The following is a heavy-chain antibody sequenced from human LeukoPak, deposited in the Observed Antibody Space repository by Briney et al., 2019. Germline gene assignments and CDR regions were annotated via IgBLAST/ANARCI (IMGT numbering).Heavy chain of an antibody. CDR2: THYSGST. J-gene: IGHJ4*02. CDR1: GGSITNYY. CDR3: ARNSCPSGSCYDNRGYFDY. Sequence: SETLSLTCTVSGGSITNYYWSWIRQPSGKGLEWIGYTHYSGSTKYKSSLKSRVTISVDTSKNQFSLKLSSVTAADTAVYYCARNSCPSGSCYDNRGYFDYWGQGTLVTVSS. V-gene: IGHV4-59*08. D-gene: IGHD2-15*01.